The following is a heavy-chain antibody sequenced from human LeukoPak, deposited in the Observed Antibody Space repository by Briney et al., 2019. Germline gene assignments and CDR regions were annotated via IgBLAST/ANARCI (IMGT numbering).Heavy chain of an antibody. CDR2: IYTSGST. Sequence: SETLSLTCTVSGGSISSYYWSWIRQPAGKGLEWIGRIYTSGSTNYNPSLKSRVTMSVDTSKNQFSPKLSSVTAADTSVYYCARVGWELHCDYWGQGTLLTVSS. CDR1: GGSISSYY. J-gene: IGHJ4*02. CDR3: ARVGWELHCDY. V-gene: IGHV4-4*07. D-gene: IGHD1-26*01.